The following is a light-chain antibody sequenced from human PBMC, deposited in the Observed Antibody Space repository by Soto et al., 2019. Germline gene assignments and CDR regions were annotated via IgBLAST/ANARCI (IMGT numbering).Light chain of an antibody. CDR2: GAS. Sequence: EIVMTQSPATLSVSPGERATLSCRASQSVNSNLAWYQQKPGQAPRLLIYGASTRATGIPARFSASGSGTEFTLTISSLQSEDFAVYYCHQYGISPFGGGTKVEIK. J-gene: IGKJ4*01. V-gene: IGKV3-15*01. CDR1: QSVNSN. CDR3: HQYGISP.